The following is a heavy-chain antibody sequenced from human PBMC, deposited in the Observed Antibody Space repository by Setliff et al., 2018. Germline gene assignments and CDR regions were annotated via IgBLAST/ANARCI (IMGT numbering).Heavy chain of an antibody. CDR3: ARESRYYYDNLGTLDY. CDR1: GGSISSYY. V-gene: IGHV4-4*08. Sequence: PSETLSLTCTVSGGSISSYYWSWIRQPPGKGLECIGYIYSSGSTYYNPSLKSRVSISVDTSKNQFSLKLSSVTAADTAVYYCARESRYYYDNLGTLDYWGQGTLVTVSS. CDR2: IYSSGST. J-gene: IGHJ4*02. D-gene: IGHD3-22*01.